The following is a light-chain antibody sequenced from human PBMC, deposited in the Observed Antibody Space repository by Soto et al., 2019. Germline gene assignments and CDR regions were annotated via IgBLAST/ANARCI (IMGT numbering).Light chain of an antibody. CDR2: GNT. J-gene: IGLJ1*01. CDR3: QSYDSSPSGYV. Sequence: QSVLTQPPSVSGAPGQRVTISCTGSSSNIGAGYDVQWYQQLPGTTPKLLIYGNTNRPSGVPDRFSGSKSGTSASLAITGLQAEDEADYYCQSYDSSPSGYVFGTGTKVTVL. V-gene: IGLV1-40*01. CDR1: SSNIGAGYD.